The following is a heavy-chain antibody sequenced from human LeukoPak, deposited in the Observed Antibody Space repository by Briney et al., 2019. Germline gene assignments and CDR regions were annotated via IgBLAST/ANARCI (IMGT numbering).Heavy chain of an antibody. CDR2: ISDSGDGT. CDR1: GFTFRTYA. D-gene: IGHD4-17*01. Sequence: GGSLRLSCAASGFTFRTYAMSWVRQAPGKGLEWVSGISDSGDGTYYADSVKGRFTISRDNSKNTLYLQMNSLRAEDTAVYYCAKEKYGVDAFDIWGQGTMVTVSS. V-gene: IGHV3-23*01. J-gene: IGHJ3*02. CDR3: AKEKYGVDAFDI.